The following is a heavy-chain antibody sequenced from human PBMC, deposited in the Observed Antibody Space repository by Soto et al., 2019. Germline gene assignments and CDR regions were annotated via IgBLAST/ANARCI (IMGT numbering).Heavy chain of an antibody. Sequence: ASVKVSCKASGYTFTGYYMHWVRQAPGQGLEWMGWINAGNGNTKYSQKFQGRVTITRDTSASTAYMELSSLRSEDTAVYYCARDPDYGDYGTSPADDYWGQGTLVTVSS. V-gene: IGHV1-3*01. D-gene: IGHD4-17*01. CDR1: GYTFTGYY. CDR2: INAGNGNT. J-gene: IGHJ4*02. CDR3: ARDPDYGDYGTSPADDY.